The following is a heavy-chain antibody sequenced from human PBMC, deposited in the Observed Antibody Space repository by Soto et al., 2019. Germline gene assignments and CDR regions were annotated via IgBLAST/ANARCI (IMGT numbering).Heavy chain of an antibody. CDR3: ASEPTYYYDSSGYVTI. D-gene: IGHD3-22*01. CDR2: IYTSGST. J-gene: IGHJ4*02. CDR1: GGSISSYY. V-gene: IGHV4-4*07. Sequence: PWETLSLTCTVPGGSISSYYWSWIRQPAGKGLEWIGRIYTSGSTNYNPSLKSRVTMSVVTSKNQFSLKLSSVTAADTAVYYCASEPTYYYDSSGYVTIWGQGTLVTVSS.